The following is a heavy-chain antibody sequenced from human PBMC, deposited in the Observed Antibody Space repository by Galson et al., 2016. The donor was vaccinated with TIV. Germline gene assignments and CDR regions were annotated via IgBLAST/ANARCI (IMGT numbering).Heavy chain of an antibody. CDR1: GDSVSSNSAA. J-gene: IGHJ4*02. Sequence: CPISGDSVSSNSAAWNWLRQSPSRGLEWLGRTFYRSKWYNDYAPSVKSRLTINPDTSKNQFSLQLNSVTPEDTAVYYCARATPSVFGIIMTLDSWGQGTLVTVSS. CDR3: ARATPSVFGIIMTLDS. V-gene: IGHV6-1*01. CDR2: TFYRSKWYN. D-gene: IGHD3-16*01.